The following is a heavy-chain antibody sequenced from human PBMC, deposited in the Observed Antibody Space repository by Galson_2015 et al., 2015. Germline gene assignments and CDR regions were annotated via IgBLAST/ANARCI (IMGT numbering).Heavy chain of an antibody. Sequence: SMRLSCAAPGFTFSSYWMHWVRQAPGKGLVWVSCINNDGNTTDYANSVKASFTISRDNALNTLYMKMNSLRSEDTSVYYYARARTVSAHKLFDLWGQGTLVTVSS. CDR1: GFTFSSYW. J-gene: IGHJ5*02. CDR3: ARARTVSAHKLFDL. V-gene: IGHV3-74*01. CDR2: INNDGNTT. D-gene: IGHD2-21*01.